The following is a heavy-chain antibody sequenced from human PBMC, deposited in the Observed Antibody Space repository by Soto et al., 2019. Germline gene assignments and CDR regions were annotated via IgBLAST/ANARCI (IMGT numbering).Heavy chain of an antibody. CDR1: GGSISSGGYS. D-gene: IGHD4-17*01. Sequence: QLQLPESGSGLVKPSQALCLTCAVSGGSISSGGYSWSWIRQPPGKGLESIGYIYHSGSTYYNPSLKSRVTISVDRSKNQFSLKLSSVTAADTAVYYCARGMTTVTTFDYWGQGTLVTVSS. CDR2: IYHSGST. V-gene: IGHV4-30-2*01. CDR3: ARGMTTVTTFDY. J-gene: IGHJ4*02.